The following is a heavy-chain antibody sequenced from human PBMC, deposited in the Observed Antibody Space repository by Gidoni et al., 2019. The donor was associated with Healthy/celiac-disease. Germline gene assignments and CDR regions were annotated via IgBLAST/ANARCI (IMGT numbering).Heavy chain of an antibody. CDR1: GFTFSRYW. J-gene: IGHJ4*02. V-gene: IGHV3-7*01. D-gene: IGHD2-2*01. CDR3: AREIVVVPAAWFDY. Sequence: EVQLVESGGGLVQPGGSLRLPCAASGFTFSRYWINWVRQAPGKGLEWVAKIKQDGSEKYYVDSVKGRFTIARDNAKNSLYLQMNGLRAEDTAVYYCAREIVVVPAAWFDYWGQGTLVTVSS. CDR2: IKQDGSEK.